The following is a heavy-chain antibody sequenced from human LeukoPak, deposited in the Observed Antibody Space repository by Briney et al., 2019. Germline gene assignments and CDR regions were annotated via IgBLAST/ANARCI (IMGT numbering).Heavy chain of an antibody. J-gene: IGHJ4*02. Sequence: GASVKVSCKASGYTFTGYYLHWVRQAPGQGLEWMGRINPNSGGTNYAQKFQGRVTMTRDTSISTAYVELSRLRSDDTAVYYCAKALTLGYFDYWGQGTLVTVSS. CDR3: AKALTLGYFDY. CDR2: INPNSGGT. D-gene: IGHD7-27*01. V-gene: IGHV1-2*06. CDR1: GYTFTGYY.